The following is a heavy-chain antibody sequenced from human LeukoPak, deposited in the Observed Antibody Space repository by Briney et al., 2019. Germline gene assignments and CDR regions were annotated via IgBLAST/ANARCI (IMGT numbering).Heavy chain of an antibody. CDR2: ISYSGST. CDR3: ARLASSTSLLYWFDP. J-gene: IGHJ5*02. CDR1: GGSISSYY. V-gene: IGHV4-59*08. D-gene: IGHD2-2*01. Sequence: SETLSLTCTVSGGSISSYYWSWIRQPPGKGLEWIGYISYSGSTNYNPSLKSRVTRAVDPSKNPFSRKLSCVTAADTAVYYCARLASSTSLLYWFDPWGQGTLVTVSS.